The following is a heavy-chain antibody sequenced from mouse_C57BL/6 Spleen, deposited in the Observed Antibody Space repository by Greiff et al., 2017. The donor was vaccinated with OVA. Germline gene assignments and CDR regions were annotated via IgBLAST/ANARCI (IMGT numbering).Heavy chain of an antibody. CDR2: IDPETGGT. V-gene: IGHV1-15*01. CDR3: TRSGDWAWFAY. CDR1: GYTFTDYE. Sequence: QVQLQQSGAELVRPGASVTLSCKASGYTFTDYEMHWVKQTPVHGLEWIGAIDPETGGTAYNQKFKGKAILTAAKSSSPAYMELRSLTSEDSAVYYCTRSGDWAWFAYWGQGTLVTVSA. D-gene: IGHD2-13*01. J-gene: IGHJ3*01.